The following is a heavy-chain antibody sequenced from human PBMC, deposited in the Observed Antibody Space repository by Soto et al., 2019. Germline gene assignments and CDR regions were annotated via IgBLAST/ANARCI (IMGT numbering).Heavy chain of an antibody. Sequence: GGSLRLSCAASGFTFSSYSMNWVRQAPGKGLEWVSSISSSSSYIYYADSVKGRFTISRDNAKNSLYLQMNSLRAEDTAVYYCARSLPALSFSVAFDIWGQGTMVTVSS. V-gene: IGHV3-21*01. CDR1: GFTFSSYS. CDR3: ARSLPALSFSVAFDI. CDR2: ISSSSSYI. J-gene: IGHJ3*02. D-gene: IGHD2-21*01.